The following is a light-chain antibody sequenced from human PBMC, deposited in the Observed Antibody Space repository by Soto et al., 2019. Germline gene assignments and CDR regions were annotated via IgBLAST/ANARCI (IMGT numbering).Light chain of an antibody. Sequence: QSALTQPASVSGSPGQSIIISCTGTSSDVGGYNFVSWYQQHPGKVPKLIISEITDRPSGVSNRFSGSKSGNTASLTISGLQAEDEADYYCSSWTPRHTLVFGTGTKVTVL. V-gene: IGLV2-14*01. J-gene: IGLJ1*01. CDR2: EIT. CDR1: SSDVGGYNF. CDR3: SSWTPRHTLV.